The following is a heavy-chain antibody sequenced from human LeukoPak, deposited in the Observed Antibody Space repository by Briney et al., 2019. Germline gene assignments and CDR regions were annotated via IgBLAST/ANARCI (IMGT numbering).Heavy chain of an antibody. CDR3: ARGLVWTISGWFFDY. CDR1: GGTFSSYA. CDR2: IIPIFGTA. V-gene: IGHV1-69*05. J-gene: IGHJ4*02. Sequence: SVKVSCKASGGTFSSYAISWVRQAPGQGLEWMGGIIPIFGTANYAQKFQGRVTITTDESTSTAYMGLSSLRSEDTAVYYCARGLVWTISGWFFDYWGQGTLVTVSS. D-gene: IGHD6-19*01.